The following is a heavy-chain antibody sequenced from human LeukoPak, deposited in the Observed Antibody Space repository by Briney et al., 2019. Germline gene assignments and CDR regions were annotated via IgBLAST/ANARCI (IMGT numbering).Heavy chain of an antibody. CDR1: GGSFSGYY. CDR2: INHSGST. V-gene: IGHV4-34*01. J-gene: IGHJ4*02. Sequence: PSETLSLTCAVYGGSFSGYYWSWIRQPPGKGLEWIGEINHSGSTNYNPSLKSRVTISVDTSKNQFSLKLSSVTAADTAVYYCARDRTSRGGYSYGRLDYWGQGTLVTVSS. CDR3: ARDRTSRGGYSYGRLDY. D-gene: IGHD5-18*01.